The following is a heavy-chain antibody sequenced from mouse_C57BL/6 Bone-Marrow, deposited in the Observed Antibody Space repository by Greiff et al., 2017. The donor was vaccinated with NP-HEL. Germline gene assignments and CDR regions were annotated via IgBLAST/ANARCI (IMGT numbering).Heavy chain of an antibody. V-gene: IGHV7-3*01. J-gene: IGHJ1*03. CDR1: GFTFTDYY. CDR2: IRNNANGYTT. Sequence: EVQLVESGGGLVQPGGSLSLSCAASGFTFTDYYMSWVRQPPGKALEWLGFIRNNANGYTTEYRASVQGRFTISRDKSQSILYLQMNALRAEDSATYYCARSGSSWGYFDVWGTGTTVTVSS. D-gene: IGHD1-1*01. CDR3: ARSGSSWGYFDV.